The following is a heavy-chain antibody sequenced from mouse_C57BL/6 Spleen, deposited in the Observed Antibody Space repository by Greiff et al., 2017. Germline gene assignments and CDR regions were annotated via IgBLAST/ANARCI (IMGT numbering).Heavy chain of an antibody. CDR3: ARRGDWDPFDY. CDR2: IYPGDGDT. J-gene: IGHJ2*01. V-gene: IGHV1-82*01. Sequence: VQLQESGPELVKPGASVKISCKASGYAFSSSWMNWVKQRPGKGLEWIGRIYPGDGDTNYNGKFKGKATLTADKSSSTAYMPLSSLTSEDSAVYFCARRGDWDPFDYWGQGTTLTVSS. D-gene: IGHD4-1*01. CDR1: GYAFSSSW.